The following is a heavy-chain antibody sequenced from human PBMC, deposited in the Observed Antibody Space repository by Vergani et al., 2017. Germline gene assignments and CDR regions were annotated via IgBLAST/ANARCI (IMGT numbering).Heavy chain of an antibody. CDR3: TTACGSYYSHGEYFQY. CDR1: GFTFDTYT. V-gene: IGHV3-23*01. D-gene: IGHD3-10*01. J-gene: IGHJ1*01. CDR2: ISSGGGDI. Sequence: EVQLLESGGGLVQPGGSRRLSCAGAGFTFDTYTMAYVRQAPGKGLEWVATISSGGGDIFYADSVKGRFTISRENSKNTLFLQMNSLKDEDTAVYYCTTACGSYYSHGEYFQYWGRGTLVSVSS.